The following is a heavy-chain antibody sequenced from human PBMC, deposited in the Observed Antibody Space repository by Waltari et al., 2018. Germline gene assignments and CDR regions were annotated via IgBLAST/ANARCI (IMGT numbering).Heavy chain of an antibody. CDR2: IGGSGGST. D-gene: IGHD6-19*01. V-gene: IGHV3-23*04. J-gene: IGHJ3*02. Sequence: EVQLVESGGGLVQPGGSLRLSCAASEFTFSSYAMSWVRPSPGKGLEWVSVIGGSGGSTYYEDSVKGRFTISRDNSKNTLYLQMNSLRAEDTAVYYCAKRRQWLPQGAFDIWGQGTMDTVSS. CDR3: AKRRQWLPQGAFDI. CDR1: EFTFSSYA.